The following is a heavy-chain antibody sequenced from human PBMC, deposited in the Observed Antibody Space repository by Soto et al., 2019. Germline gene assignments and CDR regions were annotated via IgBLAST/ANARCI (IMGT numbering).Heavy chain of an antibody. Sequence: SETLSLTCAVYGGSFSGYYWSWIRQPPGKGLEWIGEINHSGSTNYNPSLKSRVTISVDTSKNQFSLKLSSVTAADTAVYYCARAPPLRPYDYWGQGTLVTVSS. J-gene: IGHJ4*02. CDR3: ARAPPLRPYDY. V-gene: IGHV4-34*01. D-gene: IGHD3-3*01. CDR2: INHSGST. CDR1: GGSFSGYY.